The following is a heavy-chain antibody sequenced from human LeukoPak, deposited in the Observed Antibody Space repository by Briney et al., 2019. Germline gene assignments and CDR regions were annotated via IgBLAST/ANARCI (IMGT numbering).Heavy chain of an antibody. J-gene: IGHJ4*02. V-gene: IGHV4-38-2*02. CDR2: IYHSGNT. CDR1: AYSISSAYY. CDR3: ARRYYDLFTGPYYFDY. Sequence: PSETLSLTCTVSAYSISSAYYWDWIRQPPRKGLEWIVSIYHSGNTYYNPSLKSRVVISVDTSKNQFSLGLSSVTAADTAVYYCARRYYDLFTGPYYFDYWGQGTLVTVSS. D-gene: IGHD3-9*01.